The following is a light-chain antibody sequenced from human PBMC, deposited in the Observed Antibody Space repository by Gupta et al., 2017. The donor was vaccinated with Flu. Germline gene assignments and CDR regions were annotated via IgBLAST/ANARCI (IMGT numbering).Light chain of an antibody. V-gene: IGLV1-40*01. J-gene: IGLJ3*02. CDR3: QSYDNSLSTSV. Sequence: SSNSGAGYDVHWYQQFPGATPKLLIYGNNKRPAGVPDRFSGSKSGTSASLASTGLQAEDEADYHCQSYDNSLSTSVFGGGTKLTV. CDR1: SSNSGAGYD. CDR2: GNN.